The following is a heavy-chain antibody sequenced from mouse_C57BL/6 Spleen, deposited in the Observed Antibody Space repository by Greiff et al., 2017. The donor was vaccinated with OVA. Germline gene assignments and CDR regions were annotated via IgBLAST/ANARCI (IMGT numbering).Heavy chain of an antibody. Sequence: QVTLKVSGPGILQPSQTLSLTCSFSGFSLSTFGMGVGWIRQPSGKGLEWLAHIWWDDDKYYNPALKSRLTISKDTSKNQVCLKIANVDTADTATYYCARIPDGYYWFAYWGQGALVTVSA. CDR3: ARIPDGYYWFAY. J-gene: IGHJ3*01. CDR2: IWWDDDK. V-gene: IGHV8-8*01. D-gene: IGHD2-3*01. CDR1: GFSLSTFGMG.